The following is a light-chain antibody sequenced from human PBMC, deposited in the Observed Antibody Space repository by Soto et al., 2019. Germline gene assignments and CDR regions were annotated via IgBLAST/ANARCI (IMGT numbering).Light chain of an antibody. Sequence: DIVLTQTPLSSPVTLGQPASISCRSSQSLVHSDGTTYLTWLQQRPGQPPRLLIYMISHRFSGVPDRFSCRGAGTDFTLKISRVEADDVGVYYCMQATQAYTFGQGTKLEIK. CDR2: MIS. J-gene: IGKJ2*01. V-gene: IGKV2-24*01. CDR1: QSLVHSDGTTY. CDR3: MQATQAYT.